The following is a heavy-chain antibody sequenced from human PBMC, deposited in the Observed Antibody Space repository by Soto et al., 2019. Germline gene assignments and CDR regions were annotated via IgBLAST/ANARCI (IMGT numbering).Heavy chain of an antibody. D-gene: IGHD2-15*01. Sequence: GGSLRLSCAASGFTFSSYGMHWVRQAPGKGLEWVAVISYDGSNKYYADSVKGRFTISRDNSKNTLYLQMNSLRAEDTAVYYCAKDRGDIVVVLAARPSHGMAVWGQWTTLTVSS. V-gene: IGHV3-30*18. CDR1: GFTFSSYG. CDR2: ISYDGSNK. CDR3: AKDRGDIVVVLAARPSHGMAV. J-gene: IGHJ6*01.